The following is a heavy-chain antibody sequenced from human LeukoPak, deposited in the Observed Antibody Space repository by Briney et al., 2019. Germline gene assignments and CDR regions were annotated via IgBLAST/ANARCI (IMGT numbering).Heavy chain of an antibody. CDR3: AKSRRIGPYYFDY. D-gene: IGHD2/OR15-2a*01. CDR2: ISGSGGST. V-gene: IGHV3-23*01. J-gene: IGHJ4*02. CDR1: GFSFSGHW. Sequence: PGGSLRLSCTASGFSFSGHWMHWARQLPGKGLEWVSAISGSGGSTYYADSVKGRFTISRDNSKNTLYLQMNSLRAEDTAVYYCAKSRRIGPYYFDYWGQGTLVTVSS.